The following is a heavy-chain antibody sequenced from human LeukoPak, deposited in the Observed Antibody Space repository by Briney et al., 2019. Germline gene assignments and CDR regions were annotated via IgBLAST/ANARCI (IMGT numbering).Heavy chain of an antibody. V-gene: IGHV3-66*01. CDR2: VYSDGNT. CDR3: GRGIIRGVSAPDY. Sequence: PSGTLSLTCAVSGGSISSSNWWSWVRQPPGKGLEWVSVVYSDGNTYYGDSVKGRFTISRDHSKNTLYLQMNSLRAEDTAVYYCGRGIIRGVSAPDYWGQGTLVTVSS. J-gene: IGHJ4*02. CDR1: GGSISSSNW. D-gene: IGHD3-10*01.